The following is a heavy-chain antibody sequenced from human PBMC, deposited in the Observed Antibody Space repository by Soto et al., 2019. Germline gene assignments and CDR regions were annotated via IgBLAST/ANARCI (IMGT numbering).Heavy chain of an antibody. V-gene: IGHV5-10-1*01. CDR3: ARLQAAAGDNDLTFDH. J-gene: IGHJ4*02. CDR2: IDPNDSYT. D-gene: IGHD6-13*01. Sequence: EVQLVQSGAEVKKPGESLRISCKGSGYSFTSYWISWVRQMPGKGLEWMGRIDPNDSYTNYSPSFQGHVTISADKSIXXATLQGSRLQASDTAMYYCARLQAAAGDNDLTFDHWGQGTLVTVSS. CDR1: GYSFTSYW.